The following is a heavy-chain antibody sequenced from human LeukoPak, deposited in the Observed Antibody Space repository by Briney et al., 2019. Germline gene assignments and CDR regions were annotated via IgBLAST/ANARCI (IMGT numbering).Heavy chain of an antibody. J-gene: IGHJ4*02. D-gene: IGHD6-19*01. V-gene: IGHV3-33*06. CDR3: AKGGLSDVGSGWYK. CDR2: IWYDGSNK. CDR1: GFTFSSYG. Sequence: PGGSLRLSCAVSGFTFSSYGMHWVRQAPGKGLEWVAVIWYDGSNKYYADSVKGRFTISRDNSKNTLYLQMNSLRAEDTAVYYCAKGGLSDVGSGWYKWGQGTLVTVSS.